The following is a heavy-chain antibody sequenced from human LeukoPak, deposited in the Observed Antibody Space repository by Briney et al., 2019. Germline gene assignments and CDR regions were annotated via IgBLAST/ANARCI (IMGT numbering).Heavy chain of an antibody. CDR1: GYTFTSYG. CDR3: ARGPYFDSKGFYYYYYGMDV. J-gene: IGHJ6*02. CDR2: ISAYNGNT. D-gene: IGHD3-9*01. V-gene: IGHV1-18*01. Sequence: GASVKVSCKASGYTFTSYGISWVRQAPGQGLEWMGWISAYNGNTNYAQKLQGRVTMTTGTSTSTAYMELRSLRSDDTAVYYCARGPYFDSKGFYYYYYGMDVWGQGTTVTISS.